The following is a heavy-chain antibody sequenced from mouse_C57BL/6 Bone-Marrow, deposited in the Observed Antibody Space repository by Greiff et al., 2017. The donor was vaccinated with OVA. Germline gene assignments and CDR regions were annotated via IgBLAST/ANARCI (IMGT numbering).Heavy chain of an antibody. D-gene: IGHD3-3*01. CDR3: ARWRGRDD. J-gene: IGHJ2*01. CDR1: GYAFSSSW. Sequence: QVQLQQSGPELVKPGASVKISCKASGYAFSSSWMNWVKQRPGKGLEWIGRIYPGDGDTNYNGKFKGKATLTADKSSSTAYMQLSSLTSEDSAVYFCARWRGRDDWGQGTTLTVSS. CDR2: IYPGDGDT. V-gene: IGHV1-82*01.